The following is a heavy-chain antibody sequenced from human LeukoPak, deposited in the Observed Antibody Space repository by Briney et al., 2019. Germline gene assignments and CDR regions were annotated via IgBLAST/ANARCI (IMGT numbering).Heavy chain of an antibody. D-gene: IGHD3-3*01. CDR2: IYSGGST. V-gene: IGHV3-66*02. J-gene: IGHJ4*02. Sequence: SGGSLRLSCAASGFTVSSNYMSWVRQAPGKGLEWVSVIYSGGSTYYADSVKGRFTISRDNSKNTLYLQMNSLRAEDTAVYYCARVTDYDFWSGYLYWGQGTLVTVSS. CDR1: GFTVSSNY. CDR3: ARVTDYDFWSGYLY.